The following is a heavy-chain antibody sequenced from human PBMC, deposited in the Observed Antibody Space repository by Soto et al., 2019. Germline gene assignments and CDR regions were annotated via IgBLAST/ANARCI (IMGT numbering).Heavy chain of an antibody. CDR1: GFTFSSDW. CDR3: ANELHGAFDI. CDR2: INTDGSDT. V-gene: IGHV3-74*01. Sequence: PGGSLRLSCAASGFTFSSDWMHWVRQAPGKGLVWVSRINTDGSDTSYADSVKGRFTISRDNAKNSLYLQMNSLRAEDTALYYCANELHGAFDIWGQGTMVTVSS. D-gene: IGHD1-26*01. J-gene: IGHJ3*02.